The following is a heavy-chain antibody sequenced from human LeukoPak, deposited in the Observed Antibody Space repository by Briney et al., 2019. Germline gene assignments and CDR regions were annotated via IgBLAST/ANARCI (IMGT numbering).Heavy chain of an antibody. Sequence: ASVTVSCKASGYTFTDCFIHWVRQAPGRGLEWMGWLNPVTGDTNYTQKFQGRVTVTRVTSMTTAYMALSSLMSDDTAVYYCARAVGPRGGNWFDPWGQGTLVTVSS. CDR1: GYTFTDCF. CDR2: LNPVTGDT. D-gene: IGHD1-26*01. CDR3: ARAVGPRGGNWFDP. V-gene: IGHV1-2*02. J-gene: IGHJ5*02.